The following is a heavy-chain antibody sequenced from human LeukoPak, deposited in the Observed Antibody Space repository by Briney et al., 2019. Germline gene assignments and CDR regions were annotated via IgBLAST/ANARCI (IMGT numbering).Heavy chain of an antibody. V-gene: IGHV4-34*01. D-gene: IGHD6-13*01. CDR1: GGSFSGYY. CDR2: INHSGST. Sequence: SETLPLTCAVYGGSFSGYYWSWIRQPPGKGLERIGEINHSGSTNYNPSLKSRVTISVDTSKNQFSLKLSSVTAADTAVYYCARFPGYSSSHHDYWGQGTLVTVSS. CDR3: ARFPGYSSSHHDY. J-gene: IGHJ4*02.